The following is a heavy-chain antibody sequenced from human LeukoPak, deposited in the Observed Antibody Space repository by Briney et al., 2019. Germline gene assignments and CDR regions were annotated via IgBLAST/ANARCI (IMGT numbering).Heavy chain of an antibody. CDR3: AEPHYYDSSGYRGAFEI. D-gene: IGHD3-22*01. V-gene: IGHV1-69*02. Sequence: SVKVSCKASGGTFSSYTISWVRQAPGQGLEWMGRIIPILGIANYAQKFQGRVTITADKSTSTAYMELSSLRSEDTAVYYCAEPHYYDSSGYRGAFEIWGQGTMVTVSS. CDR2: IIPILGIA. CDR1: GGTFSSYT. J-gene: IGHJ3*02.